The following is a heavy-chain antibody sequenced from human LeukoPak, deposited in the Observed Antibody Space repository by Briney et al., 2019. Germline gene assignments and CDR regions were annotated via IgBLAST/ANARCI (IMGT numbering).Heavy chain of an antibody. J-gene: IGHJ5*02. D-gene: IGHD6-13*01. CDR3: ARHSAAGLANWFDP. Sequence: SETLSLTCTVSGGYISSYSWSWIRQPPGKGLEWIGYLYYSGSTNYNPSLKSRVIISVDTSKNQFSLKVSSVTATDTAVYYCARHSAAGLANWFDPWGQGTLVTVSS. CDR1: GGYISSYS. CDR2: LYYSGST. V-gene: IGHV4-59*01.